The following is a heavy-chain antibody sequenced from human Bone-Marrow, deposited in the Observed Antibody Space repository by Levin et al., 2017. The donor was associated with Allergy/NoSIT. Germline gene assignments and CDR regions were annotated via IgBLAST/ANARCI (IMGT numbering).Heavy chain of an antibody. CDR3: ARESKEQLVLGWFDP. V-gene: IGHV3-11*01. D-gene: IGHD6-6*01. J-gene: IGHJ5*02. Sequence: PGGSLRLSCAASGFTFSDYYMSWIRQAPGKGLEWVSYISSSGSTIYYADSVKGRFTISRDNAKNSLYLQMNSLRAEDTAVYYCARESKEQLVLGWFDPWGQGTLVTVSS. CDR1: GFTFSDYY. CDR2: ISSSGSTI.